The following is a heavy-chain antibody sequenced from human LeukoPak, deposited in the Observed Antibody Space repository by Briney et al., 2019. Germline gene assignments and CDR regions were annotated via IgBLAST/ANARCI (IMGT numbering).Heavy chain of an antibody. CDR1: GFTFSSYA. CDR2: ISGSGGST. Sequence: GGSLRLSCAASGFTFSSYAMSWVRQAPGKGLEWVSVISGSGGSTYYADSVKGRFTISRDNSKNTLYLQMNSLRAEDTAVYYCAKFDYDFWSGYYVKNRYYMDVWGKGTTVTVSS. V-gene: IGHV3-23*01. D-gene: IGHD3-3*01. CDR3: AKFDYDFWSGYYVKNRYYMDV. J-gene: IGHJ6*03.